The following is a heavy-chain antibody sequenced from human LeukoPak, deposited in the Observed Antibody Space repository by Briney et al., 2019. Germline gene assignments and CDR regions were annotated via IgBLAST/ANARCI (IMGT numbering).Heavy chain of an antibody. V-gene: IGHV1-24*01. CDR2: FDPEDGET. CDR3: ATVLRLTGYDAFDI. D-gene: IGHD1-20*01. CDR1: GYTLTELS. J-gene: IGHJ3*02. Sequence: ASVKVSCKVSGYTLTELSMHWVRQAPGKGLEWMGGFDPEDGETIYAQKFQGRVTMTEDTSTDTAYMELSSLRSEDTAVYYCATVLRLTGYDAFDIWGQGTMVTVSS.